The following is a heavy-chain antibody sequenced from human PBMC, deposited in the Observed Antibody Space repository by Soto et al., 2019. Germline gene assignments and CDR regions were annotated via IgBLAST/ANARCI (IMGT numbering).Heavy chain of an antibody. CDR2: INTYKGNT. Sequence: SVKVSCKASGYPFNSYGISWVRQAPGQGLEWMGWINTYKGNTNYAQKFQGRVTMTTDTSTSTAYMELRSLRSDDTAVYYCATRSPAFDYWGQGTLVTVSS. CDR3: ATRSPAFDY. J-gene: IGHJ4*02. V-gene: IGHV1-18*01. CDR1: GYPFNSYG.